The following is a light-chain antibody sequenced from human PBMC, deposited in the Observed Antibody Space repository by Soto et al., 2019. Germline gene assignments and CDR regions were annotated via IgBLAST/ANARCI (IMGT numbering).Light chain of an antibody. J-gene: IGKJ2*01. CDR2: GAS. CDR3: QQYGSSPST. Sequence: EIVLTQSPGTLSLSPGERATLSCRPSQSVSSDYLAWYQQKPGQAPRLLIYGASSRAAGTPDRFSGSGSGTDFTLTISRLEPEDFVVYYCQQYGSSPSTFGQGTKLEIK. V-gene: IGKV3-20*01. CDR1: QSVSSDY.